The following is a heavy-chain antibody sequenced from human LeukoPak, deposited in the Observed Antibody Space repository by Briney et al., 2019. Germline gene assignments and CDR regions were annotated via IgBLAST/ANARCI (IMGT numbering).Heavy chain of an antibody. V-gene: IGHV3-21*01. CDR3: ARDQGSSSSHYYHYYYMDV. J-gene: IGHJ6*03. D-gene: IGHD6-6*01. CDR2: ISSSSSYI. Sequence: GGSLRLSCAASGFTFSSYSMNWVRQAPGKGLEWVSSISSSSSYIYYADSVKGRFTISRDNAKNSLYLQMNSPRAEDTAVYYCARDQGSSSSHYYHYYYMDVWGKGTTVTVSS. CDR1: GFTFSSYS.